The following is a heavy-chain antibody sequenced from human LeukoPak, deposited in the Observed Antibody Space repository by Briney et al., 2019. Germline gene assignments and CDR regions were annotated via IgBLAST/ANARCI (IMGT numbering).Heavy chain of an antibody. V-gene: IGHV4-4*07. CDR3: ARGLFGFIDS. D-gene: IGHD3-22*01. CDR2: IYTSGST. J-gene: IGHJ4*02. Sequence: PSETLSLTYTVSDDSISSFYWRWIRQSAGKGLEWIGRIYTSGSTNYNPSLKSRVTMSVDTSKNHFSLKLRSVTAADTAVYYCARGLFGFIDSWGQGTLVTVSS. CDR1: DDSISSFY.